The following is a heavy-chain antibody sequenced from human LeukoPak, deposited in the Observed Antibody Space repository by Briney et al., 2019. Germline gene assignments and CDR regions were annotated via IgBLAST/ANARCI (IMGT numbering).Heavy chain of an antibody. Sequence: GGSLRLSCGASGFTFGTHAMTWVRQAPGKGLEYVSLISGSGDITYYAHSLKDRFPISRDNSKNTLYLQMHSLRAEDTAVYYCAARPGDLAVPFDYWGQGTLVTVSS. J-gene: IGHJ4*02. V-gene: IGHV3-23*01. D-gene: IGHD3-10*01. CDR1: GFTFGTHA. CDR3: AARPGDLAVPFDY. CDR2: ISGSGDIT.